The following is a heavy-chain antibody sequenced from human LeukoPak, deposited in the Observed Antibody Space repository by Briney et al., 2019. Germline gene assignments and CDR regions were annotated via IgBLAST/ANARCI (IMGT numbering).Heavy chain of an antibody. CDR2: IYPGDSDT. CDR1: GYSFTSYW. Sequence: GESLKISCKGSGYSFTSYWIGWVRQMPGRGLEWMGIIYPGDSDTRYSPSFQGQVTISADKSISTAYLQWSSLKASDTAMYYCARHNEEAYYYDSSGFPRAYYYDYYYMDVWGKGTTVTVSS. V-gene: IGHV5-51*01. CDR3: ARHNEEAYYYDSSGFPRAYYYDYYYMDV. J-gene: IGHJ6*03. D-gene: IGHD3-22*01.